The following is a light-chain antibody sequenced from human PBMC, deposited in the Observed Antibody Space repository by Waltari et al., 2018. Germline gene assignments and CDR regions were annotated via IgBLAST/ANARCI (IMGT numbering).Light chain of an antibody. CDR2: DVS. CDR1: SRDAGGYNY. Sequence: QSALTQPASVSGSPGQSITISFTGPSRDAGGYNYVSWYQQHPGKAPKLMIYDVSNRPSGVSNRFSGSKSGNTASLTISGLQAEDEADYYCSSYTSSSFWVFGGGTKLTVL. CDR3: SSYTSSSFWV. J-gene: IGLJ3*02. V-gene: IGLV2-14*03.